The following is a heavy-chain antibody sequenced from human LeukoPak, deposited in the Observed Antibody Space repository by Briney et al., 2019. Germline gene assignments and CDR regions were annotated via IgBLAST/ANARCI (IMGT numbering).Heavy chain of an antibody. J-gene: IGHJ3*02. CDR1: GDSGSSNNAA. CDR3: VRDGRLGSSVTFDI. D-gene: IGHD6-13*01. V-gene: IGHV6-1*01. CDR2: TYYRSKWYN. Sequence: SQTLSLTCAISGDSGSSNNAAWNWIRQSPSRGLEWLGRTYYRSKWYNDYAVSVKSRITINPDTSKNQFSLQLNSVTPEDTAMYYCVRDGRLGSSVTFDIWGHGTMVTVSS.